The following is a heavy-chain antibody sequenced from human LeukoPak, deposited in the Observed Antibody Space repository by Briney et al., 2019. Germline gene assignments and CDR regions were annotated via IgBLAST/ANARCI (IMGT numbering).Heavy chain of an antibody. Sequence: SETLSLTCAVYGGSFSGYYWSWIRQPPGKGLEWIGEINHSGSTNYNPSLKSRVTISVDTSKNQFSLKLSSVTAADTAVYYCARLVGATVADCWGQGTLVTVSS. CDR2: INHSGST. V-gene: IGHV4-34*01. CDR1: GGSFSGYY. CDR3: ARLVGATVADC. J-gene: IGHJ4*02. D-gene: IGHD1-26*01.